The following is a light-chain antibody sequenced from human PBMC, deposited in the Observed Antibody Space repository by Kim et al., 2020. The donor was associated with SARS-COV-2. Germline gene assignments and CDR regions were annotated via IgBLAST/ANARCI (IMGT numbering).Light chain of an antibody. V-gene: IGLV1-40*01. J-gene: IGLJ3*02. CDR3: QSYDSSLSGWV. CDR2: GNS. CDR1: SANIGAGYD. Sequence: RVPIPCTGSSANIGAGYDVHWYQQLPGTAPKLLIYGNSNRPSGVPDRFAGSKSGTSASLAITGLQAEDEADYYCQSYDSSLSGWVFGGGTQLTVL.